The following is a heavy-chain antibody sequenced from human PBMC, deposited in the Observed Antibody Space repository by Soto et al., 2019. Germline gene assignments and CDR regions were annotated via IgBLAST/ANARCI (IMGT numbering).Heavy chain of an antibody. CDR2: ISSDGETK. D-gene: IGHD6-19*01. CDR1: GFTFSTYC. Sequence: GGSLRLSCIASGFTFSTYCIHWVRQAPGKGLEWVGVISSDGETKYYADSVKGRFTISRDNSKNTMYLQMASLRPEDTAVYYCAKEVEVAGGFDLWGRGTLVTVSS. J-gene: IGHJ2*01. CDR3: AKEVEVAGGFDL. V-gene: IGHV3-30*18.